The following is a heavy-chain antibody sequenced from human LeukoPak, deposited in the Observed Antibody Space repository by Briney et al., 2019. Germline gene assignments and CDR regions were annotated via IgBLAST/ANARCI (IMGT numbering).Heavy chain of an antibody. V-gene: IGHV3-21*01. CDR3: SRHPGTRIVGATFDY. D-gene: IGHD1-26*01. CDR1: GFTFSSYS. J-gene: IGHJ4*02. CDR2: ITSTSSYI. Sequence: GGSLRLSCAASGFTFSSYSMNWVRQTPGKGLERVSSITSTSSYIYYAESVKGRFTISRDNAKNSLYLQMNSLTAEDTAVYYCSRHPGTRIVGATFDYWGQGILVTVSS.